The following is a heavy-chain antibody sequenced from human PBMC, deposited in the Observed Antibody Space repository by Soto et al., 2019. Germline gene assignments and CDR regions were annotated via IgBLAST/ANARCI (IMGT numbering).Heavy chain of an antibody. V-gene: IGHV4-4*02. CDR2: IYRTGST. CDR3: ASRDPETSVEY. Sequence: SETLSLTCAVSGGSFTSNNWWTWVRQPPGQGLEWIGEIYRTGSTNYNPSLKSRVTISLDKSENQFSLKVTSLTAADKAVYYCASRDPETSVEYWVQGTLITVSS. D-gene: IGHD1-26*01. CDR1: GGSFTSNNW. J-gene: IGHJ4*02.